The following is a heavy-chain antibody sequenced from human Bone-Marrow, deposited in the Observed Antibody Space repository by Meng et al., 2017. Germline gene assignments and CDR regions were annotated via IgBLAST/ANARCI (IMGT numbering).Heavy chain of an antibody. V-gene: IGHV1-2*02. CDR1: GYTFTGYY. D-gene: IGHD6-13*01. Sequence: QGRRGPSGAEVKKPGASVKVSCKASGYTFTGYYMHWVRQAPGQGLEWMGWISPKSGGTHYAQKFQARVTMTGDTSISTAYMELSGLRSDDTAMYYCARDEDISAAGKLFGDYWGQGTLVTVSS. J-gene: IGHJ4*02. CDR3: ARDEDISAAGKLFGDY. CDR2: ISPKSGGT.